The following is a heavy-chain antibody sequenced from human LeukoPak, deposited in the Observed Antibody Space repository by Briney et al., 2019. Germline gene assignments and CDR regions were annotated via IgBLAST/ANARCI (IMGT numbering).Heavy chain of an antibody. CDR1: GFTFSTYG. CDR2: IRNDGSNK. V-gene: IGHV3-30*02. D-gene: IGHD5/OR15-5a*01. Sequence: PGESLRLSCAASGFTFSTYGLHWVRQAPSKGLEWVAFIRNDGSNKYYADSVKGRFTISRDNSRNTLSLQMNSLRVEDTAVYYCAKIEVSATLDYWGQGTLVTVSS. CDR3: AKIEVSATLDY. J-gene: IGHJ4*02.